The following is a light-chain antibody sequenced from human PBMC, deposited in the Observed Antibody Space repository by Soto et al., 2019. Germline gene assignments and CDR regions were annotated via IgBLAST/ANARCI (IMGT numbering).Light chain of an antibody. CDR1: QGIRNY. Sequence: DIQMTQSPSSLSASVGDRVTITCRASQGIRNYLGWYQQKPGKAPKRLIYAASSLQSGVPSRFSGSGSGTEFTLTISSLQPEDFATYFCLQHNSYPLTVGGGTKVEIK. J-gene: IGKJ4*01. V-gene: IGKV1-17*01. CDR3: LQHNSYPLT. CDR2: AAS.